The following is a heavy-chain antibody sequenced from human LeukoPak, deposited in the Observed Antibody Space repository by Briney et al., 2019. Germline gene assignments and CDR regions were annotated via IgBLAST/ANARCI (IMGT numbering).Heavy chain of an antibody. V-gene: IGHV4-34*01. Sequence: PSETLSLTCAVYGGSFSGYYWSWIRQPPGKGLEWIGEINHSGSTNYNPSLKSRVTISVDTSKNQFSLKLSSVTAADTAVYYCARHSEVLLWFGELLQWGQGTLVTVSS. J-gene: IGHJ4*02. CDR1: GGSFSGYY. D-gene: IGHD3-10*01. CDR3: ARHSEVLLWFGELLQ. CDR2: INHSGST.